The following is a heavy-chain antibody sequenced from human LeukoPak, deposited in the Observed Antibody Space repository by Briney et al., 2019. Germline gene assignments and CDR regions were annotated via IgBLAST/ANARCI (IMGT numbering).Heavy chain of an antibody. V-gene: IGHV3-30*02. CDR2: IRYDGSNK. J-gene: IGHJ4*02. CDR3: AKRSYGSGSYLAYFDY. CDR1: GFTFSSYG. Sequence: PGGSLRLSCAASGFTFSSYGMHWVRQAPGKGLEWVAFIRYDGSNKNYADSVKGRCTISRDNSKNTLYLQMNSLRAEDTPVYYCAKRSYGSGSYLAYFDYWGQGTLVTVSS. D-gene: IGHD3-10*01.